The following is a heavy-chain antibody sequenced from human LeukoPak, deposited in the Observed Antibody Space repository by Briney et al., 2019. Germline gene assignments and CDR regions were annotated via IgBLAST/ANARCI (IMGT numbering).Heavy chain of an antibody. CDR1: GFTFTTSA. J-gene: IGHJ4*02. CDR2: ISGSGGST. V-gene: IGHV3-23*01. Sequence: GGSLRLSCAASGFTFTTSAMSWVRQAPGTGLEWVSGISGSGGSTYYADSVKGRFTISRDNSKNTLHLQMNSRRAEDTAVYYCAKTGSSGYSFDYWGQGTLVTVSS. D-gene: IGHD3-22*01. CDR3: AKTGSSGYSFDY.